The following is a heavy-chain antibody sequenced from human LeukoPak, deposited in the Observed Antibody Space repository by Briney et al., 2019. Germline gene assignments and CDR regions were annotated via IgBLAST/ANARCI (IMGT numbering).Heavy chain of an antibody. Sequence: GGSLRLSCAASGFTFSSYSMNWVRQAPGKGLEWVSSISSSSSYIYYADSVKGRFTISRDNAKNSLYLQMNSLRAEDTAVYYCARPAYCSSSCYYFFDHWGQGTLVTVSS. CDR2: ISSSSSYI. J-gene: IGHJ4*02. CDR1: GFTFSSYS. D-gene: IGHD2-21*02. V-gene: IGHV3-21*01. CDR3: ARPAYCSSSCYYFFDH.